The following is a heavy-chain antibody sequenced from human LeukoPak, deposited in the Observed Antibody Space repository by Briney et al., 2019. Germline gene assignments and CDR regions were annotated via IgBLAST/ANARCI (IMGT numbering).Heavy chain of an antibody. Sequence: SETLSLTCTVSGGSISSSYYWNWIRQPPGKGLEWIGYIYYSGSTNYNPSLKSRVTISVDTSKNQFSLKLSSVTAADTAVYYCARSVEMATIPFDYWGQGTLVTVSS. CDR2: IYYSGST. J-gene: IGHJ4*02. V-gene: IGHV4-59*08. D-gene: IGHD5-24*01. CDR1: GGSISSSYY. CDR3: ARSVEMATIPFDY.